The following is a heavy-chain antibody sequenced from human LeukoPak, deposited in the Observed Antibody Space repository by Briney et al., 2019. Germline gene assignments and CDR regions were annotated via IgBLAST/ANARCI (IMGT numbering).Heavy chain of an antibody. J-gene: IGHJ6*02. D-gene: IGHD3-22*01. CDR1: GYTFISYD. CDR2: SSAYNGNT. Sequence: ASVKVSCKASGYTFISYDINWVRQATGQGREWMGWSSAYNGNTNYAQKLQGRVTMTTETSTSTAYMELRSLRSDDTAVYYCARVYYYDSSGYYWHYYYGMDVWGQGTTVTVSS. V-gene: IGHV1-18*01. CDR3: ARVYYYDSSGYYWHYYYGMDV.